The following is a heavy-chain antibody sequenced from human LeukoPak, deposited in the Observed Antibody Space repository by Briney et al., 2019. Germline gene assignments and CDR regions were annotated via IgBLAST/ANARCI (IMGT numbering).Heavy chain of an antibody. J-gene: IGHJ4*02. CDR1: GFTVSSNY. CDR3: ARVPSGTGGGDY. CDR2: IFSGGTT. V-gene: IGHV3-53*01. Sequence: IQPGGSLRLSCAASGFTVSSNYMSWVRQAPGEGLEWVSVIFSGGTTNYADSVKGRFTISRDNAKNSLYLQMNSLRAEDTAVYYCARVPSGTGGGDYWGQGTLVTVSS. D-gene: IGHD3-10*01.